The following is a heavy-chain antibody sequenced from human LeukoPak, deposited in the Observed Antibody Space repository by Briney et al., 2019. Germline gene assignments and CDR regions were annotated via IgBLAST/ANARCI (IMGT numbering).Heavy chain of an antibody. CDR2: ISYDGTNK. D-gene: IGHD1-26*01. CDR1: GFSFSDYA. Sequence: PERSLRLSCGASGFSFSDYAMHWVRQAPAKGLEWVAVISYDGTNKHYADSVKGRFTISRDNSKNTLYLQMNSLRAEDTAVYYCARGVFTGGTYYGYWGQGTLVTVSS. CDR3: ARGVFTGGTYYGY. J-gene: IGHJ4*02. V-gene: IGHV3-30-3*01.